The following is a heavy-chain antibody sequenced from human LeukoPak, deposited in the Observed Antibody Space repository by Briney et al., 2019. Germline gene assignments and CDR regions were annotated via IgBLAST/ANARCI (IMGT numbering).Heavy chain of an antibody. CDR1: RGSISSSSYY. D-gene: IGHD2-15*01. CDR2: IYYSGST. V-gene: IGHV4-39*01. Sequence: SETLSLTCTVSRGSISSSSYYWGWIRQPPGKGLEWIGSIYYSGSTYYNPSLKSRVTMSVDTSKNQFSLKLSSVTAADTAVYYCTRRWGSGPFDYWGQGTQVTVSS. J-gene: IGHJ4*02. CDR3: TRRWGSGPFDY.